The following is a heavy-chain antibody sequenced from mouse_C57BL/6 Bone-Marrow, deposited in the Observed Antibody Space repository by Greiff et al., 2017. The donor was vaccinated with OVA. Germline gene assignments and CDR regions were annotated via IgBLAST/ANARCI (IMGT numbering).Heavy chain of an antibody. V-gene: IGHV1-78*01. CDR1: GYTFTDHT. D-gene: IGHD4-1*01. CDR2: IYPRDGST. CDR3: ARRALLGRDFDY. J-gene: IGHJ2*01. Sequence: VKLQESDAELVKPGASVKISCKVSGYTFTDHTIHWMKQRPEQGLEWIGYIYPRDGSTKYNEKFKGKATLTADKSSSTAYMQLNSLTSEDSAVYFCARRALLGRDFDYWGQGTTLTVSS.